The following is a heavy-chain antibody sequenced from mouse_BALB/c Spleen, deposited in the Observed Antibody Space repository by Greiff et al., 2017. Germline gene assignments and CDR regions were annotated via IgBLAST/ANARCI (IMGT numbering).Heavy chain of an antibody. V-gene: IGHV3-6*02. Sequence: EVKLVESGPGLVKPSQSLSLTCSVTGYSITSGYYWNWIRQFPGNKLEWMGYISYDGSNNYNPSLKNRISITRDTSKNQFFLKLNSVTTEDTATYYCARAGTVYYYAMDDWGQGTSVTVSS. CDR3: ARAGTVYYYAMDD. D-gene: IGHD4-1*01. J-gene: IGHJ4*01. CDR2: ISYDGSN. CDR1: GYSITSGYY.